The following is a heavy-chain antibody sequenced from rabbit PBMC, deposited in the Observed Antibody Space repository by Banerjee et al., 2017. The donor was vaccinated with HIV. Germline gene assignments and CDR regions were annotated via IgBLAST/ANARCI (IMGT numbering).Heavy chain of an antibody. V-gene: IGHV1S40*01. CDR3: GRDLAGVIGWNFGL. CDR2: INTSSGNT. Sequence: LTLTCKASGFSFSNKYVMCWVRQAPGKGLEWIACINTSSGNTVYASWAKGRFTISKTSSTTVTLQMTGLTDADTATYFCGRDLAGVIGWNFGLWGPGTLVTVS. D-gene: IGHD4-1*01. J-gene: IGHJ4*01. CDR1: GFSFSNKYV.